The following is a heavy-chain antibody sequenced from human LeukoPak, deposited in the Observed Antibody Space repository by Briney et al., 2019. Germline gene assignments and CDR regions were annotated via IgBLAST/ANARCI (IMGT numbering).Heavy chain of an antibody. CDR1: GYTFTGYY. CDR2: INPNSGGT. CDR3: ARSKGRWFGERPQF. J-gene: IGHJ4*02. D-gene: IGHD3-10*01. V-gene: IGHV1-2*02. Sequence: GASVKVSCKASGYTFTGYYMHWVRQAPGQGLEWMGWINPNSGGTNYAQKFQGRVTMTRDTSISTAYMELSRLRSDDTAVYYCARSKGRWFGERPQFWGQGTLVTVSS.